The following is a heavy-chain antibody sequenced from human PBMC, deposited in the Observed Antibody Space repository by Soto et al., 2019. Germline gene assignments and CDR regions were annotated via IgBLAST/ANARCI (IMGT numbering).Heavy chain of an antibody. CDR3: AGDRRYSRSWGGGNWFGS. Sequence: QVQLVQSGAEVKKPGASVKVSCKASGYTFTSYGISWVRQAPGQGLEWMGWISAYNGNTNYAQKLQGRVTMTTDTSTSPAYMEVRSLRSDDTAVYCCAGDRRYSRSWGGGNWFGSWGQGTLVTVSS. V-gene: IGHV1-18*04. CDR1: GYTFTSYG. J-gene: IGHJ5*01. CDR2: ISAYNGNT. D-gene: IGHD6-13*01.